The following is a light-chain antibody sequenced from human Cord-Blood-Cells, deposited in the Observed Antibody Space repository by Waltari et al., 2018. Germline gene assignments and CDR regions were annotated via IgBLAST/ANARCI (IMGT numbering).Light chain of an antibody. CDR1: MSVSSSY. Sequence: EIVLTQSPCTLSLSSGERATLSCRASMSVSSSYLAWYQKKPGQAPRLLIYGASSRATGIPDRFSGSGSGTDFTLTISRLGPDDFAVYYCQQYGSSPYTFGQGTKLEIK. V-gene: IGKV3-20*01. CDR2: GAS. CDR3: QQYGSSPYT. J-gene: IGKJ2*01.